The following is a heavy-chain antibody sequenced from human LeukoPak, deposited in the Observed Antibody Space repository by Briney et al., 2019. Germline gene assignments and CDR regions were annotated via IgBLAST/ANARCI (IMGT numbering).Heavy chain of an antibody. D-gene: IGHD4-17*01. CDR1: GFTFSSYS. V-gene: IGHV3-48*01. Sequence: PGGSLRLSCAASGFTFSSYSMNWVRQAPGKGLEWVSYISSSSSTIYYADSVKGRFTISRDNAKNSLYLQMNSLRAEDTAVYYCASDGDYGDYVEGAFDIWGQGTMVTVSS. J-gene: IGHJ3*02. CDR3: ASDGDYGDYVEGAFDI. CDR2: ISSSSSTI.